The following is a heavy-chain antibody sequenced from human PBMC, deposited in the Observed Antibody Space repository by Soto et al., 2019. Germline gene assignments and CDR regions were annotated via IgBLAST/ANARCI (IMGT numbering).Heavy chain of an antibody. Sequence: EVQLVESGGGLVQPGGSLRLSCAASGFTFSSYDMHWVRQATGKGLEWVSAIGTAGDTYYPGSVKGRFTISRENAKNSLYLQMNRVRAGDTAVYYCARGGGFCSSTSCPPGARYYYYYMDVWGKGTTVTVSS. J-gene: IGHJ6*03. CDR2: IGTAGDT. CDR3: ARGGGFCSSTSCPPGARYYYYYMDV. D-gene: IGHD2-2*01. V-gene: IGHV3-13*01. CDR1: GFTFSSYD.